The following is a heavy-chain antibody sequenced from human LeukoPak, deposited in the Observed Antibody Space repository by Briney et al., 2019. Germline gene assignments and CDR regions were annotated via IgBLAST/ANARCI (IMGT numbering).Heavy chain of an antibody. CDR1: GDTVSSNSAN. Sequence: SQTLSLTCAISGDTVSSNSANWNWIRQSPSRGLEWLGRTYYRSKWYSDYAVSVKSRITINPDTSKNQFSLQLNSVTPEDTAMYYCTREAKVERRGWDYWGQGILVTVSS. D-gene: IGHD1-1*01. CDR2: TYYRSKWYS. CDR3: TREAKVERRGWDY. J-gene: IGHJ4*02. V-gene: IGHV6-1*01.